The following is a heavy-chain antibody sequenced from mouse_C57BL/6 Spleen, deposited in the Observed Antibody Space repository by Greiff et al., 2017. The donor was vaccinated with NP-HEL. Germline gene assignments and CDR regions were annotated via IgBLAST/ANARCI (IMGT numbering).Heavy chain of an antibody. Sequence: QVQLQQPGAELVRPGSSVKLSCKASGYTFTSYWMDWVKQRPGQGLEWIGNIYPSDSETHYNQKFKDKATLTVDKSSSTAYMQLSSLTSEDSAVYYCAREGLFPYFDDWGQGTTLTVSS. CDR3: AREGLFPYFDD. D-gene: IGHD3-1*01. CDR2: IYPSDSET. V-gene: IGHV1-61*01. J-gene: IGHJ2*01. CDR1: GYTFTSYW.